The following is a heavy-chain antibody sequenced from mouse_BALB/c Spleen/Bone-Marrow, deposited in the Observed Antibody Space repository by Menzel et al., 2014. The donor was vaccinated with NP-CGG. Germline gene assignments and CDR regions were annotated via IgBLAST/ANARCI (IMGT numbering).Heavy chain of an antibody. CDR3: TLRWSYYAMDY. CDR1: GYTLTSYW. D-gene: IGHD2-3*01. Sequence: LQQSGSELVRPGASVKLSCKASGYTLTSYWMHWVKQRPGRGLEWIGNIYPGSGSTNYDEKFKSKATLTVDTSSSTAYMQLSSLTSEDSAVYYCTLRWSYYAMDYWGQGTSVTVSS. J-gene: IGHJ4*01. V-gene: IGHV1S22*01. CDR2: IYPGSGST.